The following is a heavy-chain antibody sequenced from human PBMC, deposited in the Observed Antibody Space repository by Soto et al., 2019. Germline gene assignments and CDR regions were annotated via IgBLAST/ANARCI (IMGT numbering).Heavy chain of an antibody. D-gene: IGHD2-2*01. V-gene: IGHV1-18*01. CDR2: INVYNGNT. J-gene: IGHJ6*02. CDR1: GYTFTNYG. Sequence: ASVKVSCKASGYTFTNYGISWVRQAPGQGLEWMGWINVYNGNTKYAQKVQGRVTITTDTSTSTAYMELSSLRSEDTAVYYCAREGLVLVPTTVNSDYYYYAMDVWGQGTTVTVSS. CDR3: AREGLVLVPTTVNSDYYYYAMDV.